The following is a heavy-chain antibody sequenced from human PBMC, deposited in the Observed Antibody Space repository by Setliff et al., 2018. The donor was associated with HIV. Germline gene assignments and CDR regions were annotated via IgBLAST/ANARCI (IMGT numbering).Heavy chain of an antibody. Sequence: LRLSCAASGFTFSNYAMSWVRQAPGKGLEWVAFIRNDGSDKHYVDSVKGRFTISRDNSKNTLYLQMNSLRAEDTAVYYCAMSPYSSGLFDYWGQGTLVTVSS. D-gene: IGHD6-19*01. CDR3: AMSPYSSGLFDY. CDR2: IRNDGSDK. CDR1: GFTFSNYA. V-gene: IGHV3-30*02. J-gene: IGHJ4*02.